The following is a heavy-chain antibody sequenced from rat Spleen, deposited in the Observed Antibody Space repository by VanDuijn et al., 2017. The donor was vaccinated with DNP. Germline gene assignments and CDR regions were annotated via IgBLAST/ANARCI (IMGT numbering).Heavy chain of an antibody. D-gene: IGHD1-12*01. Sequence: EVQLVESGGGLVQPGRSMKLSCAASGFTFNNYYMTWIRQVPGTGLEWVASISNGGGSTYYPDSVKGRFTISRDNAKSTLYLQMNMLRSEDTATYYCTRWGSRGDYWGQGVMVTVSS. V-gene: IGHV5-31*01. CDR1: GFTFNNYY. CDR3: TRWGSRGDY. CDR2: ISNGGGST. J-gene: IGHJ2*01.